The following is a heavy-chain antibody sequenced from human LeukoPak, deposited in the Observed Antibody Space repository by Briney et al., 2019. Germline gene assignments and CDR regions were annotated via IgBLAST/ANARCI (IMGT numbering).Heavy chain of an antibody. D-gene: IGHD1-26*01. Sequence: SETLSLTCTVSGGSISSGSYYWGWLRQSPGKGLEWIGSILYYGNTYYNPSLNSRVTISADTPKNQFFLRLSSVTAADTAVYYCARDSGNFEVDYWGQGTLVTVSS. CDR2: ILYYGNT. CDR3: ARDSGNFEVDY. J-gene: IGHJ4*02. V-gene: IGHV4-39*02. CDR1: GGSISSGSYY.